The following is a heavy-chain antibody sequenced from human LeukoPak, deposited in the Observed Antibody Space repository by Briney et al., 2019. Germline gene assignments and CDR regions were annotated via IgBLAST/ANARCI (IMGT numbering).Heavy chain of an antibody. J-gene: IGHJ4*02. V-gene: IGHV4-39*07. CDR2: IHHSGST. D-gene: IGHD3-22*01. Sequence: PSETLSLTCNVSGGSIIGNSTDYWGWVRQPPGKGLEWIATIHHSGSTYYNPSLKSRVTISVDTSKNQFSLKLSSVTAADTAVYYCGEYYYDSSGYLNWGQGTLVTVSS. CDR1: GGSIIGNSTDY. CDR3: GEYYYDSSGYLN.